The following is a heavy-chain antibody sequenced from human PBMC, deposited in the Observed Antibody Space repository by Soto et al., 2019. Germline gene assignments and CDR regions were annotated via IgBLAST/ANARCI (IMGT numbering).Heavy chain of an antibody. D-gene: IGHD5-12*01. CDR2: INPSGGST. V-gene: IGHV1-46*03. J-gene: IGHJ6*03. Sequence: ASVKVSCKASGYTFTSYYMHWVRQAPGQGLEWMGIINPSGGSTSYAQKFQGRVTMTRDTSTSTVYMELSSLRSEDTAVYYCARDGRYSGYDSSPFGRHYYYYYMDVWGKGTTVTVSS. CDR1: GYTFTSYY. CDR3: ARDGRYSGYDSSPFGRHYYYYYMDV.